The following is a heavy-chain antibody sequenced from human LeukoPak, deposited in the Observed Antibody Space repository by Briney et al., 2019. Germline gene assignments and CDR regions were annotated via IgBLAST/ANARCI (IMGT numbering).Heavy chain of an antibody. CDR3: ARDLMGIAYRGAFYY. CDR1: GFPFSNFA. V-gene: IGHV3-23*01. Sequence: GGSLRLSCAASGFPFSNFAIHWVRQAPGKGLEWASTISNSDGNTYYADSVKGRFTISRDNSKNTLYLQMNSLTAEDTAVYYCARDLMGIAYRGAFYYWGQGTLVTVSS. J-gene: IGHJ4*02. D-gene: IGHD6-13*01. CDR2: ISNSDGNT.